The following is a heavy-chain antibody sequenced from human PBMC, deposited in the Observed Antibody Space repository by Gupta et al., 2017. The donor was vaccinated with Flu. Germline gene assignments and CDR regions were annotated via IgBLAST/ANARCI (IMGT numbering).Heavy chain of an antibody. V-gene: IGHV3-23*01. CDR2: ISGGTT. D-gene: IGHD4-17*01. J-gene: IGHJ1*01. CDR3: VKDAGYGEYAF. Sequence: EVQLLESGGDLVQPGGSLRLSCAASGFTFSAFGMRWVRQAPGKGLEWVSTISGGTTYYADSVKGRFTISRDTSKNTLFLQMNSLRAEDTAVYYCVKDAGYGEYAFWGQGTLVTVSS. CDR1: GFTFSAFG.